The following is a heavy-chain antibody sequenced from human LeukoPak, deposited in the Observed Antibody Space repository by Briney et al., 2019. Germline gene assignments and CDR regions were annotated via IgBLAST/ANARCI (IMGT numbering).Heavy chain of an antibody. J-gene: IGHJ4*02. CDR3: AKDRICSSTSCSPFDY. D-gene: IGHD2-2*01. CDR1: GFTFSSYA. V-gene: IGHV3-23*01. CDR2: ISGSGGST. Sequence: TGGSLRLSCAASGFTFSSYAMSWVRQAPGKGLEWVSAISGSGGSTYYADSVKGRFTISRDNSKNTLYLQMNSLRAEDTAVYYCAKDRICSSTSCSPFDYWGQGTLVTVSS.